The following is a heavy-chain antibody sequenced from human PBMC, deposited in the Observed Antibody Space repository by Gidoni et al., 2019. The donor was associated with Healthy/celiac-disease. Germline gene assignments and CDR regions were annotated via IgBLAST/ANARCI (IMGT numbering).Heavy chain of an antibody. J-gene: IGHJ6*02. CDR3: ARDFKSGFRDYYYYGMDV. Sequence: QVQLQESGPGLVKPSQTLSLPCTVSGGSISSGGYYWSWIRQHPGKGLEWIGYIYDSGSTYYNPSLKSRVTISVDTSKNQFSLKLSSVTAADTAVYYCARDFKSGFRDYYYYGMDVWGQGTTVTVSS. CDR1: GGSISSGGYY. CDR2: IYDSGST. D-gene: IGHD6-25*01. V-gene: IGHV4-31*03.